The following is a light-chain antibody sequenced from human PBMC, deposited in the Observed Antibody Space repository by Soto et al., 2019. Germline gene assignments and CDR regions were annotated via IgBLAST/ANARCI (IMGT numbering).Light chain of an antibody. V-gene: IGKV3-20*01. CDR3: QQYVSSPLT. CDR2: ATS. Sequence: EIVLTQSPGSVSLSPGERVTLSCRASQTVSSSHLAWYQQKPGQAPRLLIYATSSRATGIPDRFSGSGSGTDFTLTISRLEPEDFAVYFCQQYVSSPLTVGEGTKVEIK. CDR1: QTVSSSH. J-gene: IGKJ4*01.